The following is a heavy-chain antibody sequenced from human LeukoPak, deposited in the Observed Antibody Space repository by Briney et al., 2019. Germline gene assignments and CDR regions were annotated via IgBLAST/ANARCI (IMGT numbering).Heavy chain of an antibody. CDR1: GYTFTGYY. CDR3: ARDLGQWLVLWGFDY. V-gene: IGHV1-2*02. Sequence: VASVKVSCKASGYTFTGYYMHWVRQAPGQGLEWMGWINPNSGGTNYAQKFQGRVTMTRDTSISTAYMELSRLRSDDTAVYYCARDLGQWLVLWGFDYWGQGTLVTVSS. CDR2: INPNSGGT. D-gene: IGHD6-19*01. J-gene: IGHJ4*02.